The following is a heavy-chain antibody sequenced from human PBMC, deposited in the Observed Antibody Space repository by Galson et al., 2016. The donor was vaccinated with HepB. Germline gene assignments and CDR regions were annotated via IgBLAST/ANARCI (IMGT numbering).Heavy chain of an antibody. CDR2: IKEDGSEK. CDR1: GFTFSSYW. J-gene: IGHJ4*02. CDR3: ASDLLGSHGYYGSGSYY. V-gene: IGHV3-7*03. D-gene: IGHD3-10*01. Sequence: SLRLSCAASGFTFSSYWMTWVRQAPGKGLEWVANIKEDGSEKYYVDSVKGRFSISRDNGKNSLYLQMNSLRAEDTAVYYCASDLLGSHGYYGSGSYYWGQGTLVTVSS.